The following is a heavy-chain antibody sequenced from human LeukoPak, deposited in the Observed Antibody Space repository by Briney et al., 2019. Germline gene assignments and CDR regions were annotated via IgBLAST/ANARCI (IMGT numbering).Heavy chain of an antibody. CDR1: GYTFTGYY. V-gene: IGHV1-2*02. Sequence: GASVKVSCKASGYTFTGYYMHWVRQAPGQGLEWMGWINPNSGGTNYAQKFQGRVTMTRDTSISTAYMELRSLRSDDTAVYYCARGHYYDSSGSVDYWGQGTLVTVSS. J-gene: IGHJ4*02. D-gene: IGHD3-22*01. CDR3: ARGHYYDSSGSVDY. CDR2: INPNSGGT.